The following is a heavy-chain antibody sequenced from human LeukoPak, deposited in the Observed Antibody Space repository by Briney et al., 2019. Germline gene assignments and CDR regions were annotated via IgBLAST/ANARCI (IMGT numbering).Heavy chain of an antibody. V-gene: IGHV1-69*13. CDR2: IIPIFGTA. CDR3: ARSGEVDAFDI. D-gene: IGHD2-21*01. J-gene: IGHJ3*02. Sequence: WASVKVSCKASGGTFSSYAISWVRQAPGQGLEWMGGIIPIFGTADYAQKFQGRVTITADESTSTAYMELSSLRSEDTAVYYCARSGEVDAFDIWGQGTMVTVSS. CDR1: GGTFSSYA.